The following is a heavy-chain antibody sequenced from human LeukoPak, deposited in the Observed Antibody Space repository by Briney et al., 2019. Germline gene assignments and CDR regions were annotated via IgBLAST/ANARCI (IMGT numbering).Heavy chain of an antibody. CDR1: GGTFSSYG. CDR2: IISIFGTA. V-gene: IGHV1-69*06. J-gene: IGHJ5*02. Sequence: ASVKVSCKASGGTFSSYGISWVRQAPGQGLEWMGGIISIFGTANYAQKFQGRVTITAEKSTSTAYMELSSLRSEDTAVYYCATGEYIYGPRGKWFDPWGQGSLVTVSS. CDR3: ATGEYIYGPRGKWFDP. D-gene: IGHD5-18*01.